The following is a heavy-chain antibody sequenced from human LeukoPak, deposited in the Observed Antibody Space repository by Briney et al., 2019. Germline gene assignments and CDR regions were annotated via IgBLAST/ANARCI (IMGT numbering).Heavy chain of an antibody. D-gene: IGHD1-7*01. CDR3: ARVAGTTGSWFDP. Sequence: ASVKVSCKASGGTFSSYAISWVRQAPGQGLEWMGWINPNSGGTNYAQKFQGRVTMTRDTSISTAYMELSRLRSDDTAVYYCARVAGTTGSWFDPWGQGTLVTVSS. CDR1: GGTFSSYA. V-gene: IGHV1-2*02. J-gene: IGHJ5*02. CDR2: INPNSGGT.